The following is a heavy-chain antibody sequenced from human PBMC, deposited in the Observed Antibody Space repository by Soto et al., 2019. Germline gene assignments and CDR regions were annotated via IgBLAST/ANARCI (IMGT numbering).Heavy chain of an antibody. D-gene: IGHD2-8*02. CDR1: GFTFSSYA. Sequence: DVQLLESGGGLVQPEGSLRLSCAASGFTFSSYAMGWVRQGPGKGLEWVAVVSIGGSTHYADSVRGRFTISRDNSKNTLSLQMKSLTAEDTAVYVCAKRRGACGHFYYWCQVALVTVSS. V-gene: IGHV3-23*01. CDR2: VSIGGST. J-gene: IGHJ4*02. CDR3: AKRRGACGHFYY.